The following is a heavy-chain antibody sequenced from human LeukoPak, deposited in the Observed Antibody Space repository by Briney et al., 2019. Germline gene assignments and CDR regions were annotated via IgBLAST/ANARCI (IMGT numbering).Heavy chain of an antibody. CDR1: GGTFSGYA. V-gene: IGHV1-69*05. D-gene: IGHD3-22*01. CDR3: ARDRAITMIVTPEKVFDY. Sequence: GASVKVSCKASGGTFSGYAISWVRQAPGQRLEWMGGIIPIFGTANYAQKFQGRVTMTRDMSTSTVCMELSSLKSEDTAVYYCARDRAITMIVTPEKVFDYWGQGTLVTVSS. CDR2: IIPIFGTA. J-gene: IGHJ4*02.